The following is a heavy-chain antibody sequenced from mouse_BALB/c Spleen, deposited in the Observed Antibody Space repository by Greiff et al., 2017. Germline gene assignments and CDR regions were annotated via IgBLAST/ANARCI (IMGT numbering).Heavy chain of an antibody. CDR3: ARSLYDGYYYFDY. J-gene: IGHJ2*01. CDR1: GDSITSGY. CDR2: ISYSGST. V-gene: IGHV3-8*02. Sequence: EVQLQESGPSLVKPSQTLSLTCSVTGDSITSGYWNWIRKFPGNKLEYMGYISYSGSTYYNPSLKSRISITRDTSKNQYYLQLNSVTTEDTATYYCARSLYDGYYYFDYWGQGTTLTVSS. D-gene: IGHD2-3*01.